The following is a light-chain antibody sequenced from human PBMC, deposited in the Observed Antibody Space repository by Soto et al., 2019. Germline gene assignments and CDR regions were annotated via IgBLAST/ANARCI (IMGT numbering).Light chain of an antibody. CDR1: QSIGNW. V-gene: IGKV1-5*03. CDR2: KGS. CDR3: QEYNGT. Sequence: DIQMTRSRSTRSGSLGDRGTITCRDSQSIGNWLAWYQQKLGTAPNLLIYKGSILESGVPSRFSGRGSGTAFTLTISSLQPDDFATYYCQEYNGTFGQGTKVDIK. J-gene: IGKJ1*01.